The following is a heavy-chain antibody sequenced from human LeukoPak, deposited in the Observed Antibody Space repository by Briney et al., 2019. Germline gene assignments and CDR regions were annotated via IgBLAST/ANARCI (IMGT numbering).Heavy chain of an antibody. D-gene: IGHD3-16*01. CDR3: ARGGSPSDY. Sequence: GGSLRLSCAASGFTFSSYWMHWVRQAPGKGLVWVSRIHLDGTITNYADSVRGRFTISRDNAKNTLYPQMNSLRAEDTAVYYCARGGSPSDYWGQGTLVTVSS. CDR1: GFTFSSYW. J-gene: IGHJ4*02. CDR2: IHLDGTIT. V-gene: IGHV3-74*01.